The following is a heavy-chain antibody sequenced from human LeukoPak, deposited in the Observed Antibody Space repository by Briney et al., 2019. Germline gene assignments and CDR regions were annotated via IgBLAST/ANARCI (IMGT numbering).Heavy chain of an antibody. CDR3: ATRLDILTGYYGDFDY. CDR2: INAGNGNT. Sequence: ASVKVSCKASGYTFTSYAMHWVRQAPGQRLEWMGWINAGNGNTKYSQKLQGRVTITRDTSASTAYMELSSLRSEDTAVYYCATRLDILTGYYGDFDYWGQGTLVTVSS. V-gene: IGHV1-3*01. J-gene: IGHJ4*02. D-gene: IGHD3-9*01. CDR1: GYTFTSYA.